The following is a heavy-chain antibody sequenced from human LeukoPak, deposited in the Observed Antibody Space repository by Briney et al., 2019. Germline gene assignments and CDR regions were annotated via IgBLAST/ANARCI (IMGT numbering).Heavy chain of an antibody. J-gene: IGHJ3*01. CDR1: GFTFSSYA. V-gene: IGHV3-30-3*01. CDR3: ANSYPQSDIL. CDR2: ISYDGSNK. Sequence: PGGSLRLSCAASGFTFSSYAMHWVRQAPGKGLEWVAVISYDGSNKYYADSVKGRFTISRDNSKNTLYLQMNSLRAEDTAVYYCANSYPQSDILWGQGTMVTVSS.